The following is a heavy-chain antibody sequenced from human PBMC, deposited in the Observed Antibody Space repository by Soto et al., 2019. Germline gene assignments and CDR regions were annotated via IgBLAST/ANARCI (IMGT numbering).Heavy chain of an antibody. V-gene: IGHV3-30*18. D-gene: IGHD1-7*01. J-gene: IGHJ4*02. CDR3: AKDRVGGTFYTPLAF. CDR2: ITYDGSFQ. CDR1: GFNFDNYG. Sequence: QVQLMESGGGVVQPGGSLRLSCQASGFNFDNYGMHWVRQAPGKGLEWVAVITYDGSFQYYADSVKGRFTISRDNSKNTLSLHLNTLKPEDTAVYHCAKDRVGGTFYTPLAFWGQGTLVTVSS.